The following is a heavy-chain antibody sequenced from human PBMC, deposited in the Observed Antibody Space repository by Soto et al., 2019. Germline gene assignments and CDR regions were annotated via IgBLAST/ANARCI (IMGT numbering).Heavy chain of an antibody. J-gene: IGHJ6*02. Sequence: GGSLRLSCAASGLTFRSYWMHWVRQAPGKGLEWVSDIIDSGASTYYADSVKGRFTISRDNSKSTLYLQMNSLRAEDTALYYSAKGRSYYYYYGVDVWGQGTTVTVSS. CDR2: IIDSGAST. CDR3: AKGRSYYYYYGVDV. V-gene: IGHV3-23*01. CDR1: GLTFRSYW.